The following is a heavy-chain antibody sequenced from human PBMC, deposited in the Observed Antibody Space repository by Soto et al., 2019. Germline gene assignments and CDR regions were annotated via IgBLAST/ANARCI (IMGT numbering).Heavy chain of an antibody. CDR3: AQYYYGSPDAFDI. CDR1: GGTFSSYT. V-gene: IGHV1-69*02. D-gene: IGHD3-10*01. J-gene: IGHJ3*02. CDR2: IIPILGIA. Sequence: SVKVSCKASGGTFSSYTIGWVRQAPGQGLEWMGRIIPILGIANYAQKFQGRVTITADKSTSTAYMELSSLRSEDTAVYYCAQYYYGSPDAFDIWGQGTMVTVSS.